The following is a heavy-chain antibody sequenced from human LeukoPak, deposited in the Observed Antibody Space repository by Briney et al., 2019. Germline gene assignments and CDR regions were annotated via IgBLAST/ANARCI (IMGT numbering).Heavy chain of an antibody. CDR3: TREGCGATSCYTDDY. CDR2: VRYNGNDK. J-gene: IGHJ4*02. Sequence: GGSLRLSCAASGFTFSAYGMQWVRQAPGKGLEWVAFVRYNGNDKYYADSVKGRSTISRDNSKNTVYLQMNSLKTEDTAIYYCTREGCGATSCYTDDYWGQGTLVTVSS. D-gene: IGHD2-2*02. V-gene: IGHV3-30*02. CDR1: GFTFSAYG.